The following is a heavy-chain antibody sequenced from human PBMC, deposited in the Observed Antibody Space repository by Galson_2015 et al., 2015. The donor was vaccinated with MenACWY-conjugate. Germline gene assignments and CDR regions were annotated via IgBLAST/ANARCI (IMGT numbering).Heavy chain of an antibody. J-gene: IGHJ6*02. V-gene: IGHV1-18*01. CDR3: ARDVGLLWFGENYYYGMDV. D-gene: IGHD3-10*01. CDR1: GYTFTSYG. CDR2: ISAYNGNT. Sequence: SVKVSCKASGYTFTSYGISWVRQAPGQGLEWMGWISAYNGNTNYAQKLQGRVTMTTDTSTSTAYMELRSLRSDDTAVYYCARDVGLLWFGENYYYGMDVWGQGTTVTVSS.